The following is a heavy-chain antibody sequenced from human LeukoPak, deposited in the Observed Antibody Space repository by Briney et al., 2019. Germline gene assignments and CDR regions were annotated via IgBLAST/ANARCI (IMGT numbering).Heavy chain of an antibody. J-gene: IGHJ6*03. CDR3: AKVATPYYYYYMDV. V-gene: IGHV3-74*01. D-gene: IGHD5-12*01. CDR2: INSDGSST. CDR1: GFTFSSYA. Sequence: GGSLRLSCAASGFTFSSYAMSWVRQAPGKGLVWVSRINSDGSSTSYADSVKGRFTISRDNAKNSLYLQMNSLRAEDTALYYCAKVATPYYYYYMDVWGKGTTVTISS.